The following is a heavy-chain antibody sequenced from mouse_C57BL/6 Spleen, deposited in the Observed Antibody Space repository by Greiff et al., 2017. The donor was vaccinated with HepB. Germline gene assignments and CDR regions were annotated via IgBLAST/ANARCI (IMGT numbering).Heavy chain of an antibody. Sequence: VMLVESGPELVKPGASVKISCKASGYAFSSSWMNWVKQRPGKGLEWIGRIYPGDGDTNYNGKFKGKATLTADKSSSTAYMQLSSLTSEDSAVYFCARDPAWFDYWGRGALVTVSA. CDR3: ARDPAWFDY. J-gene: IGHJ3*01. CDR1: GYAFSSSW. CDR2: IYPGDGDT. V-gene: IGHV1-82*01.